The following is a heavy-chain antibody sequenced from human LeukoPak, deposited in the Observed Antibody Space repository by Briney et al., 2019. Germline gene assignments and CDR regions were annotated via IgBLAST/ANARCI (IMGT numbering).Heavy chain of an antibody. V-gene: IGHV1-46*01. CDR1: GYTFTTHY. Sequence: ASVKVSCKASGYTFTTHYMHWVRQAPGQGLEWMGIINPNDGGTAYAQKFRGRLSMTGDTSTSTAYMELRSLRSDDTAVYYCARLPGLVRFLEWLPKGYFDYWGQGTLVTVSS. J-gene: IGHJ4*02. CDR3: ARLPGLVRFLEWLPKGYFDY. CDR2: INPNDGGT. D-gene: IGHD3-3*01.